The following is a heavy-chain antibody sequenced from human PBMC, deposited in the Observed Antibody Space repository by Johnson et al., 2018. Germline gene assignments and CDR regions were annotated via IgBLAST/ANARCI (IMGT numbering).Heavy chain of an antibody. J-gene: IGHJ3*02. D-gene: IGHD3-22*01. CDR2: MYYSGST. CDR3: ARGSYYYDSSGYYWLDI. V-gene: IGHV4-59*01. CDR1: GGSISSYY. Sequence: QLQESGPGLVKPSATLSLTCTVSGGSISSYYWSWIRQPPGKGLEWIGYMYYSGSTNSNPSLKSRVTISGDTSKKQFSLKLSSVTAAATAVYYCARGSYYYDSSGYYWLDIWGQGTMVTVSS.